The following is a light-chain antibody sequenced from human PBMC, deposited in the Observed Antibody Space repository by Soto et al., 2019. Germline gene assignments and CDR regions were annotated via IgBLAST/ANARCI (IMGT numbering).Light chain of an antibody. CDR2: EVN. V-gene: IGLV2-23*02. J-gene: IGLJ1*01. CDR3: CSFTSSNTHV. CDR1: SSDFGNYNL. Sequence: HSALTQPASVSGSPGQSITISCTGTSSDFGNYNLVAWYQQHPGKVPKLILFEVNKRPSGVSGRFSGSKSGNTASLTISGLQAEDEADYYCCSFTSSNTHVFGTGTKV.